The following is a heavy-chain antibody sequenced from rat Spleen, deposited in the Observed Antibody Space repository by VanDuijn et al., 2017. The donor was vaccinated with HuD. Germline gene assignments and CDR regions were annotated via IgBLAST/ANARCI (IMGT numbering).Heavy chain of an antibody. CDR3: TRDTGATPYVMDA. CDR2: IIYDGSST. J-gene: IGHJ4*01. CDR1: GFTFSNYG. D-gene: IGHD1-3*01. Sequence: EVQLVESGGGLVQPGRSLKVSCAASGFTFSNYGTHWIRQAPTKGLEWVATIIYDGSSTYYRDSVKGRFTISRDNAKSTLYLQMNSLRSEDTATYYCTRDTGATPYVMDAWGQGASVTVSS. V-gene: IGHV5-19*01.